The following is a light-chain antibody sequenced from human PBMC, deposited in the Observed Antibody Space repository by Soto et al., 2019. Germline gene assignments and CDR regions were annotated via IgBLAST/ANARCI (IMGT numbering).Light chain of an antibody. CDR2: EAS. CDR1: STDFVSYNR. J-gene: IGLJ1*01. CDR3: RLYTSENTYV. V-gene: IGLV2-18*01. Sequence: SVLTQPPSVSGSPGQSVTISCTGTSTDFVSYNRVSWYQQPPGTAPKLIIYEASNRPSGVPDRFSGSKSGNTASLTISGHQAADEADYYCRLYTSENTYVFGTGTKVTVL.